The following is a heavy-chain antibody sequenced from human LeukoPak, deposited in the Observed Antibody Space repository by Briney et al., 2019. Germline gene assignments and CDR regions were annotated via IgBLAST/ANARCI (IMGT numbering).Heavy chain of an antibody. CDR2: ISSSGSTI. CDR1: GFTFSDYY. V-gene: IGHV3-11*01. CDR3: AKSLLTTASGTGRAFDI. Sequence: GGSLRLSCAASGFTFSDYYMSWIRQAPGKGLEWVSYISSSGSTIYYADSVKGRFTISRDNAKNSLYLQMNSLRAEDTAEYYCAKSLLTTASGTGRAFDIWGQGTMVTVSA. D-gene: IGHD1-26*01. J-gene: IGHJ3*02.